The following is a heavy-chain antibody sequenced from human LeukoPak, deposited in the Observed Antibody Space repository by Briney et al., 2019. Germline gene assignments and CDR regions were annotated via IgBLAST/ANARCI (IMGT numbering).Heavy chain of an antibody. CDR1: GFTCSSYS. V-gene: IGHV3-21*01. Sequence: GGSLRLSGAVSGFTCSSYSMNWCPRSPGKGREGFASFSMRSIYIDYAGSVKGRFTISRDNAKHSLYLKVNSWRAENTPGYYFAREGGPFRYFVVPHYYYYMDVWGKGTTVTVSS. CDR2: FSMRSIYI. CDR3: AREGGPFRYFVVPHYYYYMDV. D-gene: IGHD3-9*01. J-gene: IGHJ6*03.